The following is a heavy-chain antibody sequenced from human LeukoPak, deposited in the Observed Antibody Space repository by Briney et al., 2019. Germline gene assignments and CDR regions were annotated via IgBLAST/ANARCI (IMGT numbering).Heavy chain of an antibody. D-gene: IGHD3-10*01. J-gene: IGHJ6*02. V-gene: IGHV4-34*01. Sequence: SETLSLTCAVYGGSFSGYYWSWIRQPPGKGLEWIGEINHSGSTNYNPSLKSRVTISVDTSKNQFSLKLSSVTAADTAVYYCARGPTLNYYGSGSYYHYYYYGMDVWGQGTTVTVSS. CDR2: INHSGST. CDR1: GGSFSGYY. CDR3: ARGPTLNYYGSGSYYHYYYYGMDV.